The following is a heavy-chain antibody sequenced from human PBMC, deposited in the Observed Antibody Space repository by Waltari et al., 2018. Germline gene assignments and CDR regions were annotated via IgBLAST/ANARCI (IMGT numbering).Heavy chain of an antibody. CDR3: RVYMAAAGIPYYFDY. CDR1: GYTFTGYY. J-gene: IGHJ4*02. V-gene: IGHV1-2*06. Sequence: QVQLVQSGAEVKKPGASVKVSCKASGYTFTGYYMHWVRQAPGQGLEWMGRINPNSGGTNYAQKFQGRVTMTRDTSISTAYMELSRLRSDDTAVYYCRVYMAAAGIPYYFDYWGQGTLVTVSS. CDR2: INPNSGGT. D-gene: IGHD6-13*01.